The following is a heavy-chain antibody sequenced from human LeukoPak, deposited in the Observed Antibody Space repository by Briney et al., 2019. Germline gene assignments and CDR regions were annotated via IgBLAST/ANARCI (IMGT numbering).Heavy chain of an antibody. D-gene: IGHD3-10*01. V-gene: IGHV3-33*08. CDR2: IWYNGSEK. Sequence: PGGSLRLSCAASGFTFSDHFMDWVRQAPGKGLEWVAIIWYNGSEKYYAESVKGRFTISRDNSKNTLYLQMSSLRAEDTAVYYCARDPYGSGDGYFDYWGQGTLVTVSS. J-gene: IGHJ4*02. CDR3: ARDPYGSGDGYFDY. CDR1: GFTFSDHF.